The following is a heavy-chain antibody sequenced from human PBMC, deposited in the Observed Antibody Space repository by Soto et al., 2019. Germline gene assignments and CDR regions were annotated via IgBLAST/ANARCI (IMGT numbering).Heavy chain of an antibody. CDR1: GFTFSSYS. Sequence: ESGGGLVQPGGSLRLSCAASGFTFSSYSMNWVRQAPGKGLEWVSYISSSSSTIYYADSVKGRFTISRDNAKNSLYLQMNSLRDEDTAVYYCARDSSWIQLWHHYYYYGMDVWGQGTTVTVSS. D-gene: IGHD5-18*01. CDR2: ISSSSSTI. CDR3: ARDSSWIQLWHHYYYYGMDV. V-gene: IGHV3-48*02. J-gene: IGHJ6*02.